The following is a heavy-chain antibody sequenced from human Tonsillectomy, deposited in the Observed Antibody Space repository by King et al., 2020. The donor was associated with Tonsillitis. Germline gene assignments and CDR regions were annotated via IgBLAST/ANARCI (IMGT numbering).Heavy chain of an antibody. J-gene: IGHJ4*02. Sequence: VQLVESGGGLVQPGGSLRLSCAASGFTFSNYAMTRVRQAPGKGLECVSSISGSGGSTYYADSVKGRFTISRDNSKNTLYLQVNSLRAEDTAVYYCAKEYYDILTGYYARPFDYWGQGTLVTVS. D-gene: IGHD3-9*01. V-gene: IGHV3-23*04. CDR1: GFTFSNYA. CDR3: AKEYYDILTGYYARPFDY. CDR2: ISGSGGST.